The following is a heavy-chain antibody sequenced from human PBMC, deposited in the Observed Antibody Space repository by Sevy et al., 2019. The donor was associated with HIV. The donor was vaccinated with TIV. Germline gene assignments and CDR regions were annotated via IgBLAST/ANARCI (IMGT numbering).Heavy chain of an antibody. Sequence: ASVKVSCKTSGYTFTGYFIHWVRQAPGQGLEWMGWINPKSGGTNSAQKFQGRVTMTRDTSISTAYMELSRLRSDDMAVYYCARDHNLDSVDYWGQGTLVTVSS. CDR1: GYTFTGYF. CDR2: INPKSGGT. D-gene: IGHD3-22*01. CDR3: ARDHNLDSVDY. V-gene: IGHV1-2*02. J-gene: IGHJ4*02.